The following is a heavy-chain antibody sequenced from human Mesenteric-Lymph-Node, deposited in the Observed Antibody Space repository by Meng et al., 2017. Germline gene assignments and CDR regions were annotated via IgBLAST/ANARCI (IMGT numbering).Heavy chain of an antibody. J-gene: IGHJ5*02. CDR1: GVSFSDYF. Sequence: HWVAGLLKPSETLSLTCAVYGVSFSDYFWTWIRQPPGKGLEWIGEINHSGSTNYNPSLKSRISMSVDMSKNQFSLKVNSVTAADTAVYYCVRDWHSSSWGTGFDPWGQGTLVTVSS. CDR3: VRDWHSSSWGTGFDP. CDR2: INHSGST. V-gene: IGHV4-34*01. D-gene: IGHD6-13*01.